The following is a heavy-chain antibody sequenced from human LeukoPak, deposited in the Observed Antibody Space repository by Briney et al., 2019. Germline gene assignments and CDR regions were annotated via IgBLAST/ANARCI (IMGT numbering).Heavy chain of an antibody. Sequence: GGSLRLSCAASGFTFSTYAVNSVRRAPGKGLEWVSTSSGSGDSTYYADSVKGRFTISRDNSKDTLYLQMSSVRVDDTAVYYCARDRGRYYDSRGFYWGYYFDSWGQGILVTVST. J-gene: IGHJ4*02. D-gene: IGHD3-22*01. CDR3: ARDRGRYYDSRGFYWGYYFDS. CDR2: SSGSGDST. CDR1: GFTFSTYA. V-gene: IGHV3-23*01.